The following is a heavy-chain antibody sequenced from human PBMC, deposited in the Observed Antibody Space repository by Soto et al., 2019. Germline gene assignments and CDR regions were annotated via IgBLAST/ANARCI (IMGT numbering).Heavy chain of an antibody. Sequence: VQLVETGGGLVQPGGSLRHSCAASGFTLCSYSMSWVRQAPGKGLEWVANIKQDGSEKYYVDSVKGRFTISRDNAKNSLYLQMNSLRAEDTAVYYCAKCGKYADFDYWGQGTLVTVSS. CDR3: AKCGKYADFDY. V-gene: IGHV3-7*02. CDR2: IKQDGSEK. D-gene: IGHD1-26*01. J-gene: IGHJ4*02. CDR1: GFTLCSYS.